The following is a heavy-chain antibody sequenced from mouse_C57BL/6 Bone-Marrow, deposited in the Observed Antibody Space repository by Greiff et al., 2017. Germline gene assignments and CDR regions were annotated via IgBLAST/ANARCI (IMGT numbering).Heavy chain of an antibody. Sequence: QVHVKQPGAELVKPGASVKLSCKASGYTFTSYWMHWVKQRPGQGLEWIGMIHPNSGSTNYNEKFKSKAPLTVDKSSSTAYLKRSSLASEDSAVYYCARARGPAYWGQGTLVTVSA. CDR3: ARARGPAY. J-gene: IGHJ3*01. V-gene: IGHV1-64*01. CDR1: GYTFTSYW. CDR2: IHPNSGST.